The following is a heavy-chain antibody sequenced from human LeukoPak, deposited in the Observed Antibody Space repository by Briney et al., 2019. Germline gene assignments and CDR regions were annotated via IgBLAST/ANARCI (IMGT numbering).Heavy chain of an antibody. Sequence: PGGSLRLSCTASGFSFRSSAMHWARQAPGKGLEWVANIKQDGSEKYYVDSVKGRFTISRDNAKNSLYLQMNSLRAEDTAVYYCARGLLFYDYVWGSYRGFDYWGQGTLVAVSS. V-gene: IGHV3-7*01. CDR1: GFSFRSSA. J-gene: IGHJ4*02. D-gene: IGHD3-16*02. CDR2: IKQDGSEK. CDR3: ARGLLFYDYVWGSYRGFDY.